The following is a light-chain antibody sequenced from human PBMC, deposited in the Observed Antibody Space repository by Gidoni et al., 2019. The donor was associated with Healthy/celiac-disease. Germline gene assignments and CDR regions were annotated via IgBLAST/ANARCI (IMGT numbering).Light chain of an antibody. V-gene: IGLV2-14*01. CDR1: SSDVGGYNY. CDR2: EVS. Sequence: QSALTQPASVPGSPGPSLTISCTGTSSDVGGYNYVSWYQQHPGKAPKLMIYEVSNRPSGVSNRFSGSKSGNTASLTISGLQAEDEADYYCSSYTSSSTRVFGGGTKLTVL. CDR3: SSYTSSSTRV. J-gene: IGLJ3*02.